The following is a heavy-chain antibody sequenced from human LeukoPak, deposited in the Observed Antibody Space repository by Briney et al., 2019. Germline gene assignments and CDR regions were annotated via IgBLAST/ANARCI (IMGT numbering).Heavy chain of an antibody. J-gene: IGHJ4*02. Sequence: GGSLRLSCAASGFTFSSFEMNWVRQAPGKGLEWVSYISGGGGTIYYADSVKGRFTISRDNAKNSLYLQMNSLRAEDTALYYCARDRYYGSGIYDYWGQGTLVTVSS. D-gene: IGHD3-10*01. CDR3: ARDRYYGSGIYDY. CDR2: ISGGGGTI. CDR1: GFTFSSFE. V-gene: IGHV3-48*03.